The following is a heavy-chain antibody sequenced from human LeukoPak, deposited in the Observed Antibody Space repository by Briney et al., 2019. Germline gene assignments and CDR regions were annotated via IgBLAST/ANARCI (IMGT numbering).Heavy chain of an antibody. Sequence: PSETLSLTCAVYGGSFSGYYWSWIRQPPGKGLEWIGEINHSGSTNYNPSLKSRVTISVDTSKNQFSLKLSSVTAADTAVYYCARGINTVTTQYSDYWGQGTPVTVSS. CDR3: ARGINTVTTQYSDY. D-gene: IGHD4-11*01. CDR1: GGSFSGYY. J-gene: IGHJ4*02. V-gene: IGHV4-34*01. CDR2: INHSGST.